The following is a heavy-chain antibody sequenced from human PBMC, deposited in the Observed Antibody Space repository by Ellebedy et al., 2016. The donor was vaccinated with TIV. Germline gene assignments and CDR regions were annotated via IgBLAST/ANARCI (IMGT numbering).Heavy chain of an antibody. Sequence: PGGSLRLSCAASGFTFSSYAMSWVRQAPGKGLEWLSGFGVSGDSTYYADSVKGRFTVSRDNSKNTLYLQMNSLRAEDTAVYYCAKGRGGGSDTSAPRYYFDYWGLGTLVTVSS. D-gene: IGHD3-22*01. J-gene: IGHJ4*02. V-gene: IGHV3-23*01. CDR3: AKGRGGGSDTSAPRYYFDY. CDR1: GFTFSSYA. CDR2: FGVSGDST.